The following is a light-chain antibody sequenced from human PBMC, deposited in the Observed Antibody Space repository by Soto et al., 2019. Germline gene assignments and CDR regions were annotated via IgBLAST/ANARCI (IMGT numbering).Light chain of an antibody. CDR3: RSYVGTNSYV. CDR2: EVY. J-gene: IGLJ1*01. V-gene: IGLV2-8*01. CDR1: SSDVGGYNY. Sequence: QSVLAQPPSASGSPGQSVTISCTGTSSDVGGYNYVSWYQHHPGKAPKLIIYEVYKRPSGVPDRFSGSKSGNTAALTVSGLQAEDEADSYCRSYVGTNSYVFRTGTKATVL.